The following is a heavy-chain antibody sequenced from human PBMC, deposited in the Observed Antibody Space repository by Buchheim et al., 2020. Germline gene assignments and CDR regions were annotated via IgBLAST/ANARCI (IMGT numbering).Heavy chain of an antibody. CDR2: ISTYNADT. CDR1: GYTLTSYG. D-gene: IGHD2-21*02. V-gene: IGHV1-18*01. Sequence: QVQLLQSGAEVKRPGASVKVSCKASGYTLTSYGIGWVRQAPGQGLEWMGWISTYNADTNYTQKFQGRVTMTTDTPTKTAYMELRSLRSDDTAVYYCARGKPYCGGDCYATFDFWGQGTL. J-gene: IGHJ4*02. CDR3: ARGKPYCGGDCYATFDF.